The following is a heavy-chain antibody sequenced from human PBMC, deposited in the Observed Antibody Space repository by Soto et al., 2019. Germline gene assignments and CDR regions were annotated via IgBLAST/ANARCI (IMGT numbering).Heavy chain of an antibody. CDR3: AGSPTTVTRLSYYYYGMDV. Sequence: PSETLSLTCTVSGGSISNSFYYWSWIRQVPGKGPEWIGYIHYSGTTHYNPSLKSRLTISLDTSKNQFSLKLSSVTAADTAVYYCAGSPTTVTRLSYYYYGMDVWGQGTTVTVSS. V-gene: IGHV4-30-4*01. CDR1: GGSISNSFYY. J-gene: IGHJ6*02. D-gene: IGHD4-4*01. CDR2: IHYSGTT.